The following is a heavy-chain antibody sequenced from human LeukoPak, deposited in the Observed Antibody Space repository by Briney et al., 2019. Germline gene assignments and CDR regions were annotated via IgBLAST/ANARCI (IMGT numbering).Heavy chain of an antibody. J-gene: IGHJ4*02. D-gene: IGHD5-12*01. CDR2: IYTSGST. V-gene: IGHV4-61*02. CDR3: AREGYVEELDY. Sequence: SETLSLTCTVSGDSISSGRYYWSWIRQPAGKGLEWIGRIYTSGSTNYNPSLKSRVTISVGTSKNQFSLKLSSVTAADTAVYYCAREGYVEELDYWGQGTPVTVSS. CDR1: GDSISSGRYY.